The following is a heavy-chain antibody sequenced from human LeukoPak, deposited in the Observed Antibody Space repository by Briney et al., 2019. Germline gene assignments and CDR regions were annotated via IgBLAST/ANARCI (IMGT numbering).Heavy chain of an antibody. Sequence: PSETLSLTCAVYGGSLSGYYWSWIRQPPGKGLEWIGEVNHSGSTNYNPSLKSRVTISVDTSKNQFSLKLSSVTAADTAVYYCARAGDDFWSGYYHFDYWGQGTLVTLSS. CDR2: VNHSGST. CDR3: ARAGDDFWSGYYHFDY. J-gene: IGHJ4*02. CDR1: GGSLSGYY. V-gene: IGHV4-34*01. D-gene: IGHD3-3*01.